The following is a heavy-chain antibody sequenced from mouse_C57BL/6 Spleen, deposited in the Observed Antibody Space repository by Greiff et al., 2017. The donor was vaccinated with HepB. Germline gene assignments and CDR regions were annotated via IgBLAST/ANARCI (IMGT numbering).Heavy chain of an antibody. CDR2: IDPSDSYT. D-gene: IGHD1-1*01. J-gene: IGHJ2*01. V-gene: IGHV1-50*01. Sequence: VQLQQPGAELVKPGASVKLSCKASGYTFTSYWMQWVKQRPGQGLEWIGEIDPSDSYTNYNQKFKGKATLTVDTSSSTAYMQLSSLTSEDSAVYDCARKDYYGSSYPDYWGQGTTLTVSS. CDR3: ARKDYYGSSYPDY. CDR1: GYTFTSYW.